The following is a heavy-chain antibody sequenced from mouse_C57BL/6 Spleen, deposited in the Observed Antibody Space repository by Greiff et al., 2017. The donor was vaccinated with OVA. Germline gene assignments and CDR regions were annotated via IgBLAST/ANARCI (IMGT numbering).Heavy chain of an antibody. V-gene: IGHV1-15*01. CDR3: TSPDYYGSSPAWFAY. D-gene: IGHD1-1*01. Sequence: VQLQQSGAELVRPGASVTLSCKASGYTFTDYEMHWVKQTPVHGLEWIGAIDPETGGTAYNQKFKGKAILTADKSSSTAYMELRSLTSEDSAVYYCTSPDYYGSSPAWFAYWGQGTLVTVSA. CDR1: GYTFTDYE. CDR2: IDPETGGT. J-gene: IGHJ3*01.